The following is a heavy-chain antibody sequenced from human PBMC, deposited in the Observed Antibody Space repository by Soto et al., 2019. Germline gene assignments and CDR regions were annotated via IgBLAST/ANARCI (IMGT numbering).Heavy chain of an antibody. CDR2: IYHSGTT. D-gene: IGHD2-2*01. Sequence: QVQLQESGPGLVKPSQTLSLTCTVSGGSISSGGYYWSWIRQHPGKGLEWIGYIYHSGTTYYNPSLKSRVTISVDTSKNQFSLKLTSVTAADTAVYYCAWVRGNQLLGWFDPWGQGTLVTVSS. J-gene: IGHJ5*02. CDR3: AWVRGNQLLGWFDP. CDR1: GGSISSGGYY. V-gene: IGHV4-31*03.